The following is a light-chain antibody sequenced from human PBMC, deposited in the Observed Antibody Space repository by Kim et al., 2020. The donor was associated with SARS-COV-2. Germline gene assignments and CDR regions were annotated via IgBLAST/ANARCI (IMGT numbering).Light chain of an antibody. CDR2: DVS. Sequence: PGQSVTSACTGTSSDVGGYNYVSWYQQHPGKAPKLMIYDVSKRPSGVPDRFSGSKSGNTASLTISGLQAEDEADYYCCSYAGSCVVFGGGTQLTVL. J-gene: IGLJ2*01. V-gene: IGLV2-11*01. CDR3: CSYAGSCVV. CDR1: SSDVGGYNY.